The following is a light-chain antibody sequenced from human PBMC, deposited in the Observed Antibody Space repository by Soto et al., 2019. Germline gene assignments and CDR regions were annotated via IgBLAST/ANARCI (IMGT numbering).Light chain of an antibody. J-gene: IGKJ4*01. Sequence: DIVMTQSPLSLPVTPGEAASISCRSTQSLLQSNGYIYLDWYLQKPGQSPQLLIYLGSNRASGVPDRFSGSGFGTDFTLSISSLQPEDSASYFCQQTDDFPLTFGGGTKVDIK. CDR1: QSLLQSNGYIY. CDR3: QQTDDFPLT. CDR2: LGS. V-gene: IGKV2-28*01.